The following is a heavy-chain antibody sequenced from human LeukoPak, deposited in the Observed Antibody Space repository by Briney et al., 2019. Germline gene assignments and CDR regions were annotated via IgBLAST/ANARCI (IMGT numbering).Heavy chain of an antibody. CDR3: TSPHYYDSSGYYYVEYDAFDI. J-gene: IGHJ3*02. D-gene: IGHD3-22*01. CDR2: IKSKTDGGTT. V-gene: IGHV3-15*01. Sequence: PGGSLRLSCAASGFTFSNAWMSWVRQAPGKGLEWVGRIKSKTDGGTTDYAAPVKGRFTISRDDSKNTLYLQMNSLKTEDTAVYYCTSPHYYDSSGYYYVEYDAFDIWGQGTMVTVSS. CDR1: GFTFSNAW.